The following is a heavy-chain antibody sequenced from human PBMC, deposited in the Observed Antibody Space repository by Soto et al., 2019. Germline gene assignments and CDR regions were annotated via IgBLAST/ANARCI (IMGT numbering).Heavy chain of an antibody. CDR1: GFTFKYQE. V-gene: IGHV3-23*01. D-gene: IGHD3-10*01. CDR3: AKHRQFRSYYESARHYNK. J-gene: IGHJ4*02. Sequence: EVQLLESGGGLVQPGGSLRLTCVASGFTFKYQEMRWVRQAPGKGLEWVSGISGSGDVTYYTDSVKGRFTISRDNSKNTLYLQMNSLRDNDKAVYYCAKHRQFRSYYESARHYNKWGQGTLVTVAS. CDR2: ISGSGDVT.